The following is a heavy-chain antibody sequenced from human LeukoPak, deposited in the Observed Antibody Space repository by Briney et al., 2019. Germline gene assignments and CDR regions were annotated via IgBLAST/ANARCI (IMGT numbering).Heavy chain of an antibody. J-gene: IGHJ5*02. CDR1: GFTFSSYG. V-gene: IGHV3-33*01. CDR2: IWYDGSNK. CDR3: ARDSSIFYGTLKDNWFDP. Sequence: GGSLRLSCAASGFTFSSYGMHWVRQAPGKGLEWVAVIWYDGSNKYYADSVKGRFTISRDNSKNTLYLQMNSLRAEDTAVYYCARDSSIFYGTLKDNWFDPWGQGTLVTVSS. D-gene: IGHD3-3*02.